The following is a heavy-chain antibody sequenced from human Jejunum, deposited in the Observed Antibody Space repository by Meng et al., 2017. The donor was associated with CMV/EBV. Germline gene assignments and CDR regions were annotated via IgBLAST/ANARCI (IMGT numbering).Heavy chain of an antibody. CDR1: GFTFSSHA. D-gene: IGHD5-24*01. V-gene: IGHV3-23*01. Sequence: SGFTFSSHAMSWFRQAPGKGLEWVSGFSRNAEDTYYADSVRGRFTMSRDISKNTPYLQMNSLRAEDTAVYYCAKGSRDGFNGLFDYWGQGALVTVSS. CDR2: FSRNAEDT. J-gene: IGHJ4*02. CDR3: AKGSRDGFNGLFDY.